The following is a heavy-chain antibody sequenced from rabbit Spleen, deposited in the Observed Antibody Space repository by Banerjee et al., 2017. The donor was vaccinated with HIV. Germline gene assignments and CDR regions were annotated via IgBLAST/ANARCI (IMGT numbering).Heavy chain of an antibody. V-gene: IGHV1S40*01. J-gene: IGHJ3*01. CDR2: IAGSSSGFT. CDR3: ARDGAGGSYFAL. CDR1: GFSFSSSDY. D-gene: IGHD8-1*01. Sequence: QSLEESGGGLVKPGASLTLTCKASGFSFSSSDYMCWVRQAPGKGLEWISCIAGSSSGFTYSATWAKGRFTCSKTSSTTVTLQMTSLTVADTATYFCARDGAGGSYFALWGQGTLVTVS.